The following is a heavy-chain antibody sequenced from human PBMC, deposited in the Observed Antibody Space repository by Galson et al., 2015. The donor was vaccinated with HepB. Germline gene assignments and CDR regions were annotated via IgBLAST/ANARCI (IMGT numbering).Heavy chain of an antibody. J-gene: IGHJ4*02. Sequence: SVKVSCKASGYTFTSPPMHWARQASGQRLEWMGWINAGNGNTKYSEKFQGRVTISRDTSASTAYMELSNLRSEDTAVYYCARGGEYFNYWGQGTLVTVSS. CDR1: GYTFTSPP. CDR2: INAGNGNT. D-gene: IGHD4-17*01. CDR3: ARGGEYFNY. V-gene: IGHV1-3*01.